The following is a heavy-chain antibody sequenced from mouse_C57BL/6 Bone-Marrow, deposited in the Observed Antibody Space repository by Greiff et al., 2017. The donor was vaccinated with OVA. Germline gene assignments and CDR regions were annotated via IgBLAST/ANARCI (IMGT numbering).Heavy chain of an antibody. CDR3: ARGYYGSRGDAMDD. J-gene: IGHJ4*01. CDR1: GYTFTSYW. D-gene: IGHD1-1*01. Sequence: QVQLQQPGAELVMPGASVKLSCKASGYTFTSYWMHWVKQRPGQGLEWIGEIDPSDSYTNYNQKFKGKSTLTVDKSSSTAYMQLSSLTSEDSAVYYCARGYYGSRGDAMDDWGQGTSVTVSS. V-gene: IGHV1-69*01. CDR2: IDPSDSYT.